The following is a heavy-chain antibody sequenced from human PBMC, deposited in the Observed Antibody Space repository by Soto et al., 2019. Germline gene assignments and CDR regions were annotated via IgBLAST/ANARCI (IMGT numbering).Heavy chain of an antibody. CDR1: GGSFSGYY. CDR3: ARWIMITVGVVIADAYYYYGMDV. V-gene: IGHV4-34*01. D-gene: IGHD3-16*02. J-gene: IGHJ6*02. CDR2: INHSGST. Sequence: SETLSLTCAVYGGSFSGYYWSWIRQPPGKGLEWIGEINHSGSTNYNPSLKSRVTISVDTSKNQFSLKLSSVTATDTAVYYCARWIMITVGVVIADAYYYYGMDVWGQGTTVTVSS.